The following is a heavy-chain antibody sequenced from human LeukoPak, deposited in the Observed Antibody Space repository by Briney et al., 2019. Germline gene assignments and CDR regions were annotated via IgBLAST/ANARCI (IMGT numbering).Heavy chain of an antibody. CDR1: GFTFSGFS. V-gene: IGHV3-48*01. Sequence: GGSLRLSCAASGFTFSGFSLNWVRQAPGKGLEWISNIRGSGSDMYYAASVKGRFTISRDSATNSLYLQMNNLKVDDTAVYFCVRDLNWAFDSWGQGTLVTVSS. D-gene: IGHD3/OR15-3a*01. CDR2: IRGSGSDM. J-gene: IGHJ4*02. CDR3: VRDLNWAFDS.